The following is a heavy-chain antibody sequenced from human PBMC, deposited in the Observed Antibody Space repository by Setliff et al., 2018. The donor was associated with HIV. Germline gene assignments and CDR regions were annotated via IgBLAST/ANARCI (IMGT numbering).Heavy chain of an antibody. D-gene: IGHD1-1*01. V-gene: IGHV3-30*03. J-gene: IGHJ4*02. CDR2: ISYGGER. CDR3: ASARIPTGGTSTSLDF. Sequence: PGGSLRLSCAASGFPFSSYGLHWVRQVPGRGLEWVGIISYGGERYYAESVKGRFTISRDDSKNTLFLQLNTLRPEDTAVYYCASARIPTGGTSTSLDFWGQGALVTVSS. CDR1: GFPFSSYG.